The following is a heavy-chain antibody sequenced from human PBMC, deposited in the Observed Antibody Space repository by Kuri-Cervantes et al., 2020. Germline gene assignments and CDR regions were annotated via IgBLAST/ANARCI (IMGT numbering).Heavy chain of an antibody. J-gene: IGHJ4*02. CDR3: TRLGYSSGWSC. V-gene: IGHV3-30-3*01. CDR2: ISYDGSNK. CDR1: GFTFSSYA. D-gene: IGHD6-19*01. Sequence: GGSLRLSCAASGFTFSSYAMHWVRQAPGKGLEWVAVISYDGSNKYYADSVKGRFTISRDNSKNTLYLQMNSLKTEDTAVYYCTRLGYSSGWSCWGQGTLVTVSS.